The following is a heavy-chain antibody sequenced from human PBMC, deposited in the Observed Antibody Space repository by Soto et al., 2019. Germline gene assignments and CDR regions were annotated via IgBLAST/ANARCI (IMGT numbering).Heavy chain of an antibody. Sequence: EVQLVESGGGFVQPGGSLRLSCAASGFIFSNDWMTWVRQAPGKGLEWVANIKPDGSERYYVDSVKGRFTISRDDAKNSLYLQMNSLRAEDTALYSCDRSNAIAMWGQGTMVTVSS. CDR2: IKPDGSER. J-gene: IGHJ3*02. CDR3: DRSNAIAM. D-gene: IGHD2-2*01. CDR1: GFIFSNDW. V-gene: IGHV3-7*01.